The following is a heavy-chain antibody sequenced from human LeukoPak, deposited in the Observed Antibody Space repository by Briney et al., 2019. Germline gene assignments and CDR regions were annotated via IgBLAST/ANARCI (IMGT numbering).Heavy chain of an antibody. Sequence: GGSLRLSCAASGFTFSTYGMHWVRQAPGKGLEWVTYIRNDGGDTFDADSVKGRFTISRDNSKNTLYPQMNSLSAEDTALYYCAKDLDGHGAYEYWGQGTLVTVSS. CDR1: GFTFSTYG. CDR3: AKDLDGHGAYEY. CDR2: IRNDGGDT. V-gene: IGHV3-30*02. J-gene: IGHJ4*02. D-gene: IGHD5-12*01.